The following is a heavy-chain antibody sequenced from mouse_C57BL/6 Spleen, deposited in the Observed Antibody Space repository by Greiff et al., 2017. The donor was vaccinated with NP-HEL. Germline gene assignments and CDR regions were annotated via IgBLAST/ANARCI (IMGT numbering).Heavy chain of an antibody. V-gene: IGHV2-2*01. D-gene: IGHD2-4*01. CDR1: GFSLTSYG. CDR3: ARNRRGLRQGDFDY. CDR2: IWSGGST. Sequence: QVQLKESGPGLVQPSQCLSITCTVSGFSLTSYGVHWVRQSPGKGLEWLGVIWSGGSTDYNAAFISRLSISKDNSKSQVFFKMNSLQADDTAIYYCARNRRGLRQGDFDYWGQGTTLTVSS. J-gene: IGHJ2*01.